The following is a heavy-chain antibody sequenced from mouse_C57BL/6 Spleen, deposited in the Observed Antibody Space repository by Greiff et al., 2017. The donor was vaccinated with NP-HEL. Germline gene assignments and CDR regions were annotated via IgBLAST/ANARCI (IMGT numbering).Heavy chain of an antibody. CDR2: ISSGSSTI. V-gene: IGHV5-17*01. J-gene: IGHJ4*01. CDR1: GFTFSDYG. Sequence: DVMLVESGGGLVKPGGSLKLSCAASGFTFSDYGMHWVRQAPEKGLEWVAYISSGSSTIYYADTVKGRFTISRDNAKNTLFLQMTSLRSEDTAMYYCARDYGRNAMDYWGQGTSVTVSS. CDR3: ARDYGRNAMDY. D-gene: IGHD1-1*01.